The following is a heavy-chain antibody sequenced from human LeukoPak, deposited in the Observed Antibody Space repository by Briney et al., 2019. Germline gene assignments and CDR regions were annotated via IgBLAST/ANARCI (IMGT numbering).Heavy chain of an antibody. CDR1: GGSISSYY. Sequence: PSETLSLTCTVSGGSISSYYWSWIRQPPGKGLEWIGYIYYSGSTNYNPPLKSRVTISVDTSKNQFSLKLSSVTAADTAVYYCARHFAFSYYYMDVWGKGTTVTVSS. CDR2: IYYSGST. J-gene: IGHJ6*03. CDR3: ARHFAFSYYYMDV. V-gene: IGHV4-59*08.